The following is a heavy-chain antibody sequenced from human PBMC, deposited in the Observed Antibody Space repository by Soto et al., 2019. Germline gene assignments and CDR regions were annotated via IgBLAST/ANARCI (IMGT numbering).Heavy chain of an antibody. D-gene: IGHD3-22*01. Sequence: PRGVLRLSCAASGFPFSDYWMHWVRQVPGKGLMWVSRIKNDGSGTYYADSVQGRFIMSRDNAQDTLYLQMNSLRVEDTAVYYCVRGDGDYHDGNGYLGRHWGQGTLVTVSS. CDR2: IKNDGSGT. V-gene: IGHV3-74*01. CDR3: VRGDGDYHDGNGYLGRH. J-gene: IGHJ4*02. CDR1: GFPFSDYW.